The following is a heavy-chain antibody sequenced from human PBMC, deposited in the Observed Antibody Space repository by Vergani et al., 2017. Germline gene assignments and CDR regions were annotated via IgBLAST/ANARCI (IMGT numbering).Heavy chain of an antibody. CDR2: ISFDGTNE. Sequence: QVQLVESGGGVVQPGTSLRLSCVVSGFALNRRAMYWVRQAPGKGLEWVVGISFDGTNEYYPDLVKGRFTISRDIAKNTLYLQVRSLRLEDTGVYHCVRGRGLCAGGRFYTEAWDYWGQGTPVTVSS. CDR1: GFALNRRA. V-gene: IGHV3-30-3*01. D-gene: IGHD2-2*02. CDR3: VRGRGLCAGGRFYTEAWDY. J-gene: IGHJ4*02.